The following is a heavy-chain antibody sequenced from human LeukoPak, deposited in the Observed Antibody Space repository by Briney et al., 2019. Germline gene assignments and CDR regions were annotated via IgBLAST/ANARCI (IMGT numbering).Heavy chain of an antibody. V-gene: IGHV3-7*01. Sequence: GGSLRLSXAASGFTFRSYWMSWVRQTPGKGLEWVANIKQDGSEKYYVDSVKGRFTISRDNAKNSLFLQMNSLRAEDTAVYYCATSGSVSITIFGVVIEPFDYWGQGTLVTVSS. CDR2: IKQDGSEK. D-gene: IGHD3-3*01. J-gene: IGHJ4*02. CDR1: GFTFRSYW. CDR3: ATSGSVSITIFGVVIEPFDY.